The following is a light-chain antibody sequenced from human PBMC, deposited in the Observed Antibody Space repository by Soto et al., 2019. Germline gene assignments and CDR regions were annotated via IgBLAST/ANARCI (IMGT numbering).Light chain of an antibody. Sequence: EVMLTQSPGTLSLSPGERATLSCRASQSVSGSDLAWYQQKPGQAPRLLISGVSNRATGTPDRFSGSGSGTDFTLTISSLEPEDFAVFYCHQYGISPPTFGPGTKVEI. CDR3: HQYGISPPT. CDR2: GVS. CDR1: QSVSGSD. J-gene: IGKJ1*01. V-gene: IGKV3-20*01.